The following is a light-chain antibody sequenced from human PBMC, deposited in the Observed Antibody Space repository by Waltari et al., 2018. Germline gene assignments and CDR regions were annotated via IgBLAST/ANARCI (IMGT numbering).Light chain of an antibody. CDR2: GAS. CDR3: HQYCSMPYT. V-gene: IGKV4-1*01. Sequence: DIVMTQSPDSLPVSLGERATFNCKSSQSVSYSSDNKNCLAWYQQKPGQPPRLLIYGASTRESGVPDRFSGSGSGTECSLTISSLQAEDVAVYYCHQYCSMPYTFGQGTKLEIK. CDR1: QSVSYSSDNKNC. J-gene: IGKJ2*01.